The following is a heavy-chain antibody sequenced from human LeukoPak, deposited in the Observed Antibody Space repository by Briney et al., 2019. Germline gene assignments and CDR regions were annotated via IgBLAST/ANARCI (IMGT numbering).Heavy chain of an antibody. CDR3: TRVGSSGSVDY. D-gene: IGHD1-1*01. Sequence: GGSLRLSCAASGFTFSDYYMSWIRQAPGKGLEWVSYISSRTSDTNYVDSVKGRFTISRDNAKNSLYLQMNSLRAEDTAVYYCTRVGSSGSVDYWGQGTPVTVSS. J-gene: IGHJ4*02. CDR2: ISSRTSDT. CDR1: GFTFSDYY. V-gene: IGHV3-11*06.